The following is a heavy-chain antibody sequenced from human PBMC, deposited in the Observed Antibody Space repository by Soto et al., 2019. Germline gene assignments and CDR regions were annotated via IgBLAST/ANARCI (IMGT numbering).Heavy chain of an antibody. CDR3: ARGPAVTLPWDFIDS. CDR2: INHSGNT. D-gene: IGHD4-17*01. J-gene: IGHJ4*02. V-gene: IGHV4-34*01. CDR1: GGSFSGYY. Sequence: QEQLQQWGAGLLKPSETLSLTCVVYGGSFSGYYWSWISQPPGKGLEWIGEINHSGNTNYNPSLKSRVTISIDTSKNQFSLKLNSVTAADTAVYYCARGPAVTLPWDFIDSWGQGTLVAVSS.